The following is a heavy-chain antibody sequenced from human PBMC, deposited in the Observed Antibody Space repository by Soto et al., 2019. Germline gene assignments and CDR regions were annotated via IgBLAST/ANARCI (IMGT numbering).Heavy chain of an antibody. CDR3: AKEGGLSGSYYISSSYYFDY. CDR2: ISYDGSNT. Sequence: HPGRPVRLPVVASEFTSGIYGVHRVGEGPGKGLEWVAIISYDGSNTYYADSVKGRFTISRDNSKNTLYLQMNSLRAEDTSVYYCAKEGGLSGSYYISSSYYFDYWGQGT. J-gene: IGHJ4*02. D-gene: IGHD1-26*01. V-gene: IGHV3-30*18. CDR1: EFTSGIYG.